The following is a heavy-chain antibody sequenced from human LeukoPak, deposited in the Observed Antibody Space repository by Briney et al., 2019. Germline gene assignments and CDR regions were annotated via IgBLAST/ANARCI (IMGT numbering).Heavy chain of an antibody. V-gene: IGHV3-30*03. CDR1: GFTFRNYG. J-gene: IGHJ1*01. D-gene: IGHD4-17*01. CDR3: ATGRVDYGDYGVVKH. Sequence: GGSLRLSCEVSGFTFRNYGMNWVRQAPGKGLEWVAVISYDGINEYYVDSVKGRFTISRDNSKNSLYLQMESLTIEDTAVYYCATGRVDYGDYGVVKHWGQGTLVTVSS. CDR2: ISYDGINE.